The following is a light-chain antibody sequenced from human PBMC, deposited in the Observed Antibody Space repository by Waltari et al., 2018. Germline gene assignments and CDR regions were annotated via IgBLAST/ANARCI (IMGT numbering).Light chain of an antibody. CDR2: GHN. CDR3: NCRDNRDHGGYD. Sequence: SSELTQDPAVSVALGQTVRITCQGDSLTTYYASWFQQKPGQAPVLVMYGHNNGPSAIPDRFAGSNSGSTASFTITGAQAEDESNYHFNCRDNRDHGGYDFEAGTKVTVL. CDR1: SLTTYY. J-gene: IGLJ1*01. V-gene: IGLV3-19*01.